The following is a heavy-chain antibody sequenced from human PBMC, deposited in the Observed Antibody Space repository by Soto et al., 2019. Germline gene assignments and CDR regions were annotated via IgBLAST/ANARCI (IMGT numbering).Heavy chain of an antibody. J-gene: IGHJ4*02. Sequence: SVKVSCKVSGGTFSSYRINWVRQAPGQGVEWVGGIVPIYRTADYAQKFQGRVTITADESARTSYMELRSLKSQATAVYYCVRDSGAKLSSSWGQGTLVTVS. CDR1: GGTFSSYR. CDR2: IVPIYRTA. D-gene: IGHD6-13*01. V-gene: IGHV1-69*13. CDR3: VRDSGAKLSSS.